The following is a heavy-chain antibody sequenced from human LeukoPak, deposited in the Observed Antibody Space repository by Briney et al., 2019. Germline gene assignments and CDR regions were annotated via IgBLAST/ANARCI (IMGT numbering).Heavy chain of an antibody. CDR3: AKAPGEGYNYGVDY. V-gene: IGHV1-69*13. D-gene: IGHD5-24*01. CDR2: IIPIFGTA. CDR1: GGTFSSYA. Sequence: GASVKVSCKASGGTFSSYAISWVRQAPGQGLEWMGGIIPIFGTANYAQKFQGRVTITADESTSTAYMELSSLRSEDTAVYYCAKAPGEGYNYGVDYWGQGTLVTVSS. J-gene: IGHJ4*02.